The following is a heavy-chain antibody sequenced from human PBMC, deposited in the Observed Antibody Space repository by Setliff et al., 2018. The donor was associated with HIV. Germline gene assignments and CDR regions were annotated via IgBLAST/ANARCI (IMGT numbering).Heavy chain of an antibody. Sequence: RASVKVSCKASGYTFTSYDINWVRQATGQGLEWMGWMNPNSGNTGYAQKFQGRVTITRNTFISTAYMELSSLRSEDTAVYYCARGLGSGSYYNYYYYYMDVWGKGTTVT. CDR2: MNPNSGNT. J-gene: IGHJ6*03. D-gene: IGHD3-10*01. V-gene: IGHV1-8*03. CDR1: GYTFTSYD. CDR3: ARGLGSGSYYNYYYYYMDV.